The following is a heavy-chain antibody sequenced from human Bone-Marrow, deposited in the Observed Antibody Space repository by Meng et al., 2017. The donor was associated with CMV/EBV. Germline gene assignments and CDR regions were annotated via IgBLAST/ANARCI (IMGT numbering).Heavy chain of an antibody. CDR3: AREERWLKTDY. CDR2: IYRGANSI. D-gene: IGHD5-24*01. Sequence: GESLKISCVASGFTFSTSVLSWVRQAPGRGLEWVSTIYRGANSIVYAESVRGRFTISRDNAKNSLYLQMNSLRAEDTAVYYCAREERWLKTDYWGQGTLVTVSS. V-gene: IGHV3-23*03. J-gene: IGHJ4*02. CDR1: GFTFSTSV.